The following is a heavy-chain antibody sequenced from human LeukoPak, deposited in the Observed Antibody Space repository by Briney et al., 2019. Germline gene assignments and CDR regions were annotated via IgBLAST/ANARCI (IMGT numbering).Heavy chain of an antibody. J-gene: IGHJ4*02. CDR1: GYTFTGYY. D-gene: IGHD5-12*01. Sequence: ASVKVSCKASGYTFTGYYMHWVRQAPGQGLEWMGWINPNSGGTNYAQKFQGRVTMTRDTSISTAYMELSRLRSDDTAVYYCARGPPYGGYDDHTFDYWGQGTLVTVSS. V-gene: IGHV1-2*02. CDR3: ARGPPYGGYDDHTFDY. CDR2: INPNSGGT.